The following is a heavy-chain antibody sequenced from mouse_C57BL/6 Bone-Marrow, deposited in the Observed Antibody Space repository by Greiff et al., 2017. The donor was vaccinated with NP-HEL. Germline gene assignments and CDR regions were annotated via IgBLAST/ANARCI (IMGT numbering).Heavy chain of an antibody. Sequence: QVQLQQSGAELVKPGASVKMSCKASGYTFTSYWITWVKQRPGQGLEWIGDIYPGSGSTNYNEKFKSKATLTVDTSSSTAYMQLSSLTSEDSAVYYCARKQLPGSSYVYFDYWGQGTTLTVSS. CDR3: ARKQLPGSSYVYFDY. D-gene: IGHD1-1*01. CDR1: GYTFTSYW. CDR2: IYPGSGST. J-gene: IGHJ2*01. V-gene: IGHV1-55*01.